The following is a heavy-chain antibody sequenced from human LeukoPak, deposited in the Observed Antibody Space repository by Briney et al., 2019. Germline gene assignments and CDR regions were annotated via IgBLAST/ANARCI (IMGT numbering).Heavy chain of an antibody. CDR1: GGSISSSSYY. CDR3: ASIGRYSSSGFDY. V-gene: IGHV4-39*07. Sequence: SETLSLTCTVSGGSISSSSYYWGWIRQPPGKGLEWIGEINHSGSTNYNPSLKSRVTISVDTSKNQFSLKLSSVTAADTAVYYCASIGRYSSSGFDYWGQGTLVTVSS. J-gene: IGHJ4*02. D-gene: IGHD6-19*01. CDR2: INHSGST.